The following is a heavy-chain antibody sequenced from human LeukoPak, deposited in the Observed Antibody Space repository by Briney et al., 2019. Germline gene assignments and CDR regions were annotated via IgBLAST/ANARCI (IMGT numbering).Heavy chain of an antibody. CDR3: ARRVDSYWFFDY. Sequence: GESLKIPCKGSGYSFTNYWIGWVRQMPGKGLEWMGIIYPGDSDTRYIPSFQGQVTISADKSINTAYLQWTSLKASDTAMYYCARRVDSYWFFDYWGQGTLVTVSS. V-gene: IGHV5-51*01. D-gene: IGHD1-26*01. J-gene: IGHJ4*02. CDR1: GYSFTNYW. CDR2: IYPGDSDT.